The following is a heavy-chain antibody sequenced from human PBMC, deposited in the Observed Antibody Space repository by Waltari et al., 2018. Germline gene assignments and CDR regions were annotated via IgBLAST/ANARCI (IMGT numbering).Heavy chain of an antibody. CDR2: ISSSSSTI. Sequence: EVQLVESGGGLVQPGGSMRLSCADSGLTFSTYSMNWVRQAQGKGLELVSYISSSSSTIYYADSVKGRFTISRDNAKNSLYLQMTILRAEDTAVYYCARDTPLGSWGQGTLVTVSS. CDR3: ARDTPLGS. V-gene: IGHV3-48*01. CDR1: GLTFSTYS. J-gene: IGHJ5*02.